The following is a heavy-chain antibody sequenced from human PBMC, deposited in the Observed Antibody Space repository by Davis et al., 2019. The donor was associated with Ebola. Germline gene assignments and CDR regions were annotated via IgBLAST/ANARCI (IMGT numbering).Heavy chain of an antibody. CDR1: GYSISTGYY. Sequence: SETLSLTCTVSGYSISTGYYWGWIRQPPGKGLEWIGSIYHSGGTFYNSSLRSRLTISVDTSKNQFSLKLSSVTAEDTAVYYCARAVGYNSNPHFDYWGQGTLVTVSS. CDR3: ARAVGYNSNPHFDY. J-gene: IGHJ4*02. CDR2: IYHSGGT. V-gene: IGHV4-38-2*02. D-gene: IGHD5-24*01.